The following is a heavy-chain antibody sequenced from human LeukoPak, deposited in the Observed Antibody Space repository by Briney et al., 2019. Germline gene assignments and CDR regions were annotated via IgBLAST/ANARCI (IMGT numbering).Heavy chain of an antibody. CDR3: AKDISSGYYFDDY. V-gene: IGHV3-33*06. CDR2: IWYDGSNE. Sequence: GRSLRLSCAASGFTFSNYVMHWVRQAPGKGLEWVAVIWYDGSNEYYADSLKGRFTISRDNSKNTLYLQMNSLRAEDTAVYYCAKDISSGYYFDDYWGQGTLVTVSS. J-gene: IGHJ4*02. D-gene: IGHD3-22*01. CDR1: GFTFSNYV.